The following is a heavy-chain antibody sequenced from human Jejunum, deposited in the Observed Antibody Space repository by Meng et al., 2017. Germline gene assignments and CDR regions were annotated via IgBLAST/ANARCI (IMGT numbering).Heavy chain of an antibody. Sequence: QTPSKESGPTLENPTQTLTLTCFFSGFSLRTTGVGVGWIRQPPGKALEWLALIYWDDDKRYSPSLKSRLTITKDTSTNQVVLTMTNVDPVDTATYYCTRRPGIAKNWCDPWGQGTLVTVSS. J-gene: IGHJ5*02. V-gene: IGHV2-5*02. CDR1: GFSLRTTGVG. D-gene: IGHD6-13*01. CDR2: IYWDDDK. CDR3: TRRPGIAKNWCDP.